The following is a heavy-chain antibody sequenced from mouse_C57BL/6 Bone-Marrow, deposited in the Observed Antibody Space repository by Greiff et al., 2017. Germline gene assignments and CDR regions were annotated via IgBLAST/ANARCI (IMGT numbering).Heavy chain of an antibody. Sequence: VQRVESGPGLVQPSQCLSITCTVSGFSFTSYGVHWVRQSPGKGLEWLGLIWRGGSTDYHADFMSRLSITKDNSKSQVFLKMNSLQADDTARYYCATLVATPWFAYWGQGTLVTVSA. CDR3: ATLVATPWFAY. CDR1: GFSFTSYG. D-gene: IGHD1-1*01. CDR2: IWRGGST. V-gene: IGHV2-5*01. J-gene: IGHJ3*01.